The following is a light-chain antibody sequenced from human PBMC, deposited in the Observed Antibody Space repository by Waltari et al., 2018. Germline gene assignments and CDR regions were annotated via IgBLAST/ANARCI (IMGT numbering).Light chain of an antibody. V-gene: IGLV2-8*01. CDR3: SSYAGSNNLV. Sequence: QSALTQPPSASGSPGQSVTISCTGTSSDVGGYNYVSWYQQHPGKAPKLMIYEVSKRPSGVPDRFSVSKSGNTASLTVSGLQAEDEADYYCSSYAGSNNLVFGGGTKLTAL. CDR2: EVS. CDR1: SSDVGGYNY. J-gene: IGLJ2*01.